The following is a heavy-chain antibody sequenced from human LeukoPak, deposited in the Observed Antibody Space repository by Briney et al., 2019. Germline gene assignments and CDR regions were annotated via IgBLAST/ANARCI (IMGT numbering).Heavy chain of an antibody. D-gene: IGHD5-12*01. CDR1: GDTFSSYA. J-gene: IGHJ4*02. CDR3: ARLYSGYEGLDY. Sequence: ASVKVSCKASGDTFSSYAISWVRQAPGQGLEWMGRIIPILGIANYAQKFQGRVTITADKSTSTAYMELSSLRSEDTAVYYCARLYSGYEGLDYWGQGTLVTVSS. CDR2: IIPILGIA. V-gene: IGHV1-69*04.